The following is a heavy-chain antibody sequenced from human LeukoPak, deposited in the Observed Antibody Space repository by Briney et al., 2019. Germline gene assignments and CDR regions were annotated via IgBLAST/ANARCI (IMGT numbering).Heavy chain of an antibody. J-gene: IGHJ4*02. CDR1: GGSINSDYYY. Sequence: SETLSLTCTVSGGSINSDYYYWSWIRQHPGRGLEWIGYIYYSGSTYYNPSLKSRVTISVDTSKNQFSLKLSSVTAADTAVYYCARDAGVSEKIPYYFDYWGQGTLVTVSS. CDR3: ARDAGVSEKIPYYFDY. V-gene: IGHV4-31*03. D-gene: IGHD2-21*01. CDR2: IYYSGST.